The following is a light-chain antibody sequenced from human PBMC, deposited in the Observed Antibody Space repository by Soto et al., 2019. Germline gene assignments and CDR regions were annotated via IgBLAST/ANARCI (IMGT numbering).Light chain of an antibody. Sequence: DIQMTQSPSSLSASVGERVTITCRASQSISSYLNWYQQKPGKAPKLLIYAASSLQSGVPSRFSGSGSGTDFTLTISSLQPEDFATYYCQQSYSTPQITFGQGTRLEI. CDR3: QQSYSTPQIT. V-gene: IGKV1-39*01. J-gene: IGKJ5*01. CDR2: AAS. CDR1: QSISSY.